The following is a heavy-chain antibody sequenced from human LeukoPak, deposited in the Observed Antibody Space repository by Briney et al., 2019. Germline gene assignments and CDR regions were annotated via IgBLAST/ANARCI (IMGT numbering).Heavy chain of an antibody. V-gene: IGHV1-18*01. D-gene: IGHD4-17*01. CDR2: ISASNGNT. CDR1: GYTFTDYG. CDR3: ARAGAAVTTHFDY. J-gene: IGHJ4*02. Sequence: ASVKVSCKASGYTFTDYGISWVRQAPGQGLEWMGWISASNGNTNYAQKLQGSVTMTTDTSTSTAYMELRGLRSDDTAVYYCARAGAAVTTHFDYWGQGTLVTVSS.